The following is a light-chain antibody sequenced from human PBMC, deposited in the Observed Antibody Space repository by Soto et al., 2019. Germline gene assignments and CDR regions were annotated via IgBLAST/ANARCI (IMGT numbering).Light chain of an antibody. CDR1: QGIYNW. Sequence: GDGVTITCRASQGIYNWLAWYQQKPGKPPKLLIYDASGLDSGVPSRFSGSGYGTEFTLTISGLQPEDFATFYCQQYDSFPWTFGQGTKVDIK. V-gene: IGKV1-5*01. CDR3: QQYDSFPWT. CDR2: DAS. J-gene: IGKJ1*01.